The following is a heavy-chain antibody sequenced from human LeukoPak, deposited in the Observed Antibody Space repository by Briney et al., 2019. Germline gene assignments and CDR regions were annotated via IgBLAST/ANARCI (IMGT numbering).Heavy chain of an antibody. J-gene: IGHJ4*02. D-gene: IGHD3-22*01. Sequence: ASVKVSCKASGYSFTSYYMHWVRQAPGQGLEWMGIINPSGGSTSYAQKFQGRVTMTRDTSTSTVYMEVSSLGSEDTAVYYYARDDSYDRSGYYRSDYYFEYWGQGTLVTVSS. V-gene: IGHV1-46*01. CDR3: ARDDSYDRSGYYRSDYYFEY. CDR1: GYSFTSYY. CDR2: INPSGGST.